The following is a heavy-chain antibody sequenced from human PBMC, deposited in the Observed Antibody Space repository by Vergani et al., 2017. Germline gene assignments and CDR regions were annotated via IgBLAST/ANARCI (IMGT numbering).Heavy chain of an antibody. CDR1: GGTFSSYA. CDR3: ARDYDILTGYYQIDY. J-gene: IGHJ4*02. CDR2: IIPIFGIA. D-gene: IGHD3-9*01. Sequence: QVQLVQSGAEVKKPGSSVKVSCKASGGTFSSYAISWVRQAPGQGLEWMGGIIPIFGIANYEQKFQGRVTITADKSTSTAYMELSSLRSEDTAVYYCARDYDILTGYYQIDYWGQGTLVTVSS. V-gene: IGHV1-69*17.